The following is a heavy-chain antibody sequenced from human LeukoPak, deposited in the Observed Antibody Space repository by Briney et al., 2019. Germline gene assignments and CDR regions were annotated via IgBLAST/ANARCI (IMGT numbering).Heavy chain of an antibody. Sequence: GASAKVSCKASGYTFTSYGISWVRQAPGQGLEWMGWISAYNGNTNYAQKLKGRVTMTTDTSTSTAYMELRSLRSDDTAVYYCASFGATVTTWYYYMDVWGKGTTVTISS. V-gene: IGHV1-18*01. D-gene: IGHD4-17*01. CDR2: ISAYNGNT. CDR1: GYTFTSYG. J-gene: IGHJ6*03. CDR3: ASFGATVTTWYYYMDV.